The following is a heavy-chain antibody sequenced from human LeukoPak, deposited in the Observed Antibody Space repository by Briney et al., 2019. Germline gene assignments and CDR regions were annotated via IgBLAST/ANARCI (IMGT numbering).Heavy chain of an antibody. J-gene: IGHJ5*02. V-gene: IGHV4-4*07. Sequence: SETLSLTCTVSGGSISSYYWSWIRQPAGKGLEWIGRIYTSGSTNYNPSLKSRVTMSVDTSKNQFSLKLSSVTAADTAVYYCARDAVVVVAATGWFDPWGQGTLVTVSS. CDR2: IYTSGST. CDR1: GGSISSYY. D-gene: IGHD2-15*01. CDR3: ARDAVVVVAATGWFDP.